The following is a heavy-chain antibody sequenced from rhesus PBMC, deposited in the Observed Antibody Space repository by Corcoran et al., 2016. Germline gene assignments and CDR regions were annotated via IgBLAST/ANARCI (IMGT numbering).Heavy chain of an antibody. D-gene: IGHD6-13*01. Sequence: QVQLQESGPGLVKPSETLSLTCAVSGGSISDYYYWNWIRQPPGKGLAWIGNFYGNSASTYYNPSLKSRVTISKDTSKNQFFLKLSSVTAADTAVYYCAREWGIAAGWGGGLDSWGQGVVVTVSS. J-gene: IGHJ6*01. CDR3: AREWGIAAGWGGGLDS. V-gene: IGHV4S9*01. CDR1: GGSISDYYY. CDR2: FYGNSAST.